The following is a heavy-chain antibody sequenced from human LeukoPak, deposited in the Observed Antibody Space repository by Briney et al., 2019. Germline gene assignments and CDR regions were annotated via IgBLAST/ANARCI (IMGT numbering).Heavy chain of an antibody. D-gene: IGHD1/OR15-1a*01. CDR2: INGDGSAI. Sequence: GGSLRLSCVASGITFSTSWMHWVRQPPGKGLVWVSRINGDGSAIIYADSMKGRFTISRDNSKNTLYLQMNSLRAEDTAVFYCAKADGWNNYDTRVFDFWGQGTLVTVSS. J-gene: IGHJ4*02. V-gene: IGHV3-74*01. CDR3: AKADGWNNYDTRVFDF. CDR1: GITFSTSW.